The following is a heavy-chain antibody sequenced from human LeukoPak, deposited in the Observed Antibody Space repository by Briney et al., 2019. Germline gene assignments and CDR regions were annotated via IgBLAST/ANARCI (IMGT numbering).Heavy chain of an antibody. CDR3: ARGARTRGSDY. D-gene: IGHD2-15*01. CDR2: INHSGST. J-gene: IGHJ4*02. CDR1: GGSISSSSYY. Sequence: SETLSLTCTVSGGSISSSSYYWGWIRQPPGKGLEWIGEINHSGSTNYNPSLKSRVTISVDTSKNQFSLKLSSVTAADTAVYYCARGARTRGSDYWGQGTLVTVSS. V-gene: IGHV4-39*07.